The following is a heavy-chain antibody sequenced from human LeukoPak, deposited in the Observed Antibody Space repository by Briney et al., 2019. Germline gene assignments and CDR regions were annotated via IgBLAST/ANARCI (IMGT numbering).Heavy chain of an antibody. CDR2: ISGSGNNT. CDR3: AKALRAAAGII. J-gene: IGHJ4*02. D-gene: IGHD6-13*01. V-gene: IGHV3-23*01. CDR1: GFTFSNYA. Sequence: GGSLRLSCAASGFTFSNYAMSWVRQAPGKGLEWVSVISGSGNNTYYADSVKGRFTISRDNSKNTLYLQMNSLRAEDTAVFYCAKALRAAAGIIGGQGTLVTVPS.